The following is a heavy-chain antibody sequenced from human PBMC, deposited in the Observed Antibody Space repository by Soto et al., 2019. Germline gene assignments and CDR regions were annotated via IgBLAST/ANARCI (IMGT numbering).Heavy chain of an antibody. V-gene: IGHV3-48*03. J-gene: IGHJ6*02. CDR3: ARVYCSSTSCYTANYYYGMDV. CDR1: GFTFSSYE. CDR2: ISSSGSTI. Sequence: AGGSLRLSCAASGFTFSSYEMNWVRQAPGKGLEWVSYISSSGSTIYYADSVKGRFTISRDNAKNSLYLQMNSLRAEDTAVYYCARVYCSSTSCYTANYYYGMDVWGQGTTVTVSS. D-gene: IGHD2-2*02.